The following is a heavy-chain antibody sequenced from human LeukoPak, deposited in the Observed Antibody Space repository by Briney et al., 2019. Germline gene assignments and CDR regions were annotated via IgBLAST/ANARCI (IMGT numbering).Heavy chain of an antibody. D-gene: IGHD3-10*01. CDR2: ISAYNGNT. J-gene: IGHJ6*02. Sequence: GASVKVSCKASGYTFTSYGISWVRQAPGQGLEWMGWISAYNGNTNYAQKLQGRVTMTTDTSTSTAYMELRSLRSDDTAVYYCARVTGILWFGELSPSPCYYYGMDVWGQGTTVTVSS. V-gene: IGHV1-18*01. CDR3: ARVTGILWFGELSPSPCYYYGMDV. CDR1: GYTFTSYG.